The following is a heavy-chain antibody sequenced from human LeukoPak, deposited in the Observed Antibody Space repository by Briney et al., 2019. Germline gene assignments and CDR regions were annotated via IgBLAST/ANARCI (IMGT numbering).Heavy chain of an antibody. J-gene: IGHJ3*02. CDR3: ARVGSGYTNDAFDI. D-gene: IGHD5-12*01. V-gene: IGHV3-30*02. CDR1: GFTFSSYG. Sequence: AGGSLRLSCAASGFTFSSYGMQWVRQAPGKGLEWVAFIRYDGSNKYYADAVKGRSTISRDNSKNTLYLQMNSLRAEDTAVYYCARVGSGYTNDAFDIWGQGTMVTVSS. CDR2: IRYDGSNK.